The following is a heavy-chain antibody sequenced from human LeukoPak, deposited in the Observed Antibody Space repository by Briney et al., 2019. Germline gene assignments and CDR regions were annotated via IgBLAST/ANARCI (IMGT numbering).Heavy chain of an antibody. Sequence: PSETLSLTCAVYGGSFSGYHWSWIRQPPGKGLEWIGEINHSGSTNYNPSLKSRVTISVDTSKNQFSLKLSSVTAADTAVYYCARQTKYYDILTGYYYYYYMDVWGKGTTVTISS. V-gene: IGHV4-34*01. CDR1: GGSFSGYH. CDR3: ARQTKYYDILTGYYYYYYMDV. D-gene: IGHD3-9*01. J-gene: IGHJ6*03. CDR2: INHSGST.